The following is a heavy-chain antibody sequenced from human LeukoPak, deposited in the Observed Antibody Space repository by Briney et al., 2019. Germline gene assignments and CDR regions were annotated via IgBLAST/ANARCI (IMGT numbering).Heavy chain of an antibody. CDR3: ASGWHLDY. J-gene: IGHJ4*02. V-gene: IGHV4-59*12. D-gene: IGHD6-19*01. Sequence: SETLSLTCTVSGGSISSYYWGWVRQPPGKALEWIGNVFYSGSTYYSPSLKSRVTISLDTSKNQFSLKLSSVTAADTAVYYCASGWHLDYWGQGTLVTVSS. CDR2: VFYSGST. CDR1: GGSISSYY.